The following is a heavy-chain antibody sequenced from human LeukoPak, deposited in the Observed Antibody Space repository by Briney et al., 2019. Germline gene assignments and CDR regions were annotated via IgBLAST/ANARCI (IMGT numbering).Heavy chain of an antibody. CDR2: ISYDGSNK. Sequence: GGSLRLSCAASGFTFSSYAMHWVRQAPGKGLEWVAVISYDGSNKYYADSVKGRFTISRDNSKNTLYLQMNSLRAEDTAVYYCARMSDSSGYYYSADLDYWGQGTLVTVSS. J-gene: IGHJ4*02. CDR3: ARMSDSSGYYYSADLDY. V-gene: IGHV3-30*04. D-gene: IGHD3-22*01. CDR1: GFTFSSYA.